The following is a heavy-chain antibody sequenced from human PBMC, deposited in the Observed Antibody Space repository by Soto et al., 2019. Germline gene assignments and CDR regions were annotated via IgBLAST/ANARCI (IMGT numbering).Heavy chain of an antibody. J-gene: IGHJ4*02. CDR1: GFTFSTYS. CDR3: ARDITFPNCTSTSCPP. Sequence: VGSLRLSCAASGFTFSTYSMNWVRQAPGKGLEWVSSISSSSHSIYYADSVKGRFTVSRDNAKNSVSLQMNSLRAEDTAVYYCARDITFPNCTSTSCPPWGQRTLVTVSS. CDR2: ISSSSHSI. D-gene: IGHD2-2*01. V-gene: IGHV3-21*01.